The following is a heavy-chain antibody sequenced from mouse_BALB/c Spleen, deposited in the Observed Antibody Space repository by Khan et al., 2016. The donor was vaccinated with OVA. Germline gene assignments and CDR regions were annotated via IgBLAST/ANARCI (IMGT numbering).Heavy chain of an antibody. Sequence: EVQLQESGPGLVKPSQSLSLTCTVTGYSITTDYAWNWIRQFPGNKLGWVGYISYSGNTKYNPYLKSRTSITRDTSKNQIFLQWKSAATEDTARDYCARVYGGDFDYWGQGTTLTVSS. CDR2: ISYSGNT. CDR1: GYSITTDYA. D-gene: IGHD1-1*01. V-gene: IGHV3-2*02. CDR3: ARVYGGDFDY. J-gene: IGHJ2*01.